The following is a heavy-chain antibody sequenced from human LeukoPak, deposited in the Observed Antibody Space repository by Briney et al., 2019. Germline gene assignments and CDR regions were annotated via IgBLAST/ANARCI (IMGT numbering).Heavy chain of an antibody. CDR1: GFTLSSHL. Sequence: GGSLRLSCVASGFTLSSHLMGWVRQAPGKGPEWVANIKEDGSEKYYVDSVKGRFTISRDNAKNTVYLQMNSLRAEDTAVYYCARGALHLYYFDYWGWGQGTLVTVSS. CDR2: IKEDGSEK. J-gene: IGHJ4*02. V-gene: IGHV3-7*01. CDR3: ARGALHLYYFDYWG. D-gene: IGHD2/OR15-2a*01.